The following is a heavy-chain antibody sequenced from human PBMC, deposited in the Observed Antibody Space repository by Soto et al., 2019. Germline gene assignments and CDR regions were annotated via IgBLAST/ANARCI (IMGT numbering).Heavy chain of an antibody. CDR3: AKATTNGGWFNPFDS. CDR2: LSGSGTST. D-gene: IGHD6-19*01. V-gene: IGHV3-23*01. Sequence: SLRLSCAASGFSFVNYAMNWVRQAPGKGLEWVSGLSGSGTSTYYADSVKGRFTISRDNSRDTLSLQMNSLTADDTAVYYCAKATTNGGWFNPFDSWGQGALVTVSS. CDR1: GFSFVNYA. J-gene: IGHJ4*02.